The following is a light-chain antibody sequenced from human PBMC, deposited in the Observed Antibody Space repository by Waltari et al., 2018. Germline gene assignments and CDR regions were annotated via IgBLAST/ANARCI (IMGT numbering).Light chain of an antibody. CDR2: NKN. Sequence: QSVLTQPPSASGTPGQRVTISCSGSSSNPGINTVNWYHHPPGTAPKLFIFNKNRRPSGVPDRFSGSRSGTSASLAISGLQSGDEADYYCAAWDDTLNAYVFGTGTKVTVL. V-gene: IGLV1-44*01. CDR1: SSNPGINT. CDR3: AAWDDTLNAYV. J-gene: IGLJ1*01.